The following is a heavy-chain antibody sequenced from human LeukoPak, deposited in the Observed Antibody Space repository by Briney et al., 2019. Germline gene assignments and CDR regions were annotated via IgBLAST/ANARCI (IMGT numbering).Heavy chain of an antibody. D-gene: IGHD2-2*01. J-gene: IGHJ4*02. V-gene: IGHV4-34*01. CDR2: INHSGST. Sequence: SETLSLTCAVYGGSFSGYYWSWIRQPPGKGLEWIGEINHSGSTNYNPSLKSRVTISVDTSKNQFSLKLSSVTAADTAVYYCARGLGYCSSTSCYEDYWGQGTLVTVSS. CDR1: GGSFSGYY. CDR3: ARGLGYCSSTSCYEDY.